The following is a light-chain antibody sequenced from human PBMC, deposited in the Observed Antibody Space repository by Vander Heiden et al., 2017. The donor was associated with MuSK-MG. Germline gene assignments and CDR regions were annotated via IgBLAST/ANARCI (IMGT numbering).Light chain of an antibody. J-gene: IGKJ4*01. V-gene: IGKV3-20*01. CDR1: QSVSSSY. CDR3: QQDGSSRIT. CDR2: GAS. Sequence: EIVLTQSPGTLSLSPGERATLSCRASQSVSSSYLAWYQQKPGQAPRLLIYGASSRATGIPDRFSGSGSGTDFTLTISRLEPEDFAVYYCQQDGSSRITFGGGTKVEIK.